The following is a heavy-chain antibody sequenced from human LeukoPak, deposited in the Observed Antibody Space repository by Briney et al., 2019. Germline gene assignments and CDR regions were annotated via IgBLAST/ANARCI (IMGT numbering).Heavy chain of an antibody. CDR1: GDSVSSKRAA. D-gene: IGHD1-26*01. CDR2: TYYRSKWSS. CDR3: ERSQTGGTFDY. V-gene: IGHV6-1*01. Sequence: SQTLSLTCAISGDSVSSKRAAWNWIRPSPSRGLEWLGRTYYRSKWSSGYAESVKSRLTVSPDTSKNQFSLQLRSVTPEDTAVYYCERSQTGGTFDYWGQGALVTVSS. J-gene: IGHJ4*02.